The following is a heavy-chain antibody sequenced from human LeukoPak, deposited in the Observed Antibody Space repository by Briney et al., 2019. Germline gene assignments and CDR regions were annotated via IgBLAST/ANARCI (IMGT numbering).Heavy chain of an antibody. J-gene: IGHJ4*02. D-gene: IGHD2-21*01. Sequence: SETLSLTCTVSGYSISSGYYWGWIRQPPGKGLEWIGSIYHSGSTYYNPYLKSRVTISVDTSKNQFSLKLSSVTAADTAVYYCKIAVLHQTEGSVDYWGQGTLVTVSS. CDR2: IYHSGST. V-gene: IGHV4-38-2*02. CDR1: GYSISSGYY. CDR3: KIAVLHQTEGSVDY.